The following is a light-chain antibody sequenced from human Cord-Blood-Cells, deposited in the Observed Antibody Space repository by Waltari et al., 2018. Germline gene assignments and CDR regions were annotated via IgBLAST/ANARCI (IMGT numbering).Light chain of an antibody. Sequence: QSALTQPRSVSGSPGQSVTISCTGTSSDAGGSNYVSWYQQHPGKAPKLMIYDVSKRPSGVPDRFSGSKSGNTASLTISGLQAEDEADYYCCSYAGSYVFGTGTKVTVL. J-gene: IGLJ1*01. CDR2: DVS. CDR3: CSYAGSYV. CDR1: SSDAGGSNY. V-gene: IGLV2-11*01.